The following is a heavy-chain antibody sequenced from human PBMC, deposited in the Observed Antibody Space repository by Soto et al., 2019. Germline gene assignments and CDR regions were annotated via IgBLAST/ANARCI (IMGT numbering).Heavy chain of an antibody. D-gene: IGHD6-13*01. V-gene: IGHV4-34*01. CDR1: GGSFSGYY. CDR2: INHSGST. J-gene: IGHJ6*02. Sequence: NPSETLSLTCAVYGGSFSGYYWSWIRQPPGKGLEWIGEINHSGSTNYNPSLKSRVTISVDTSKNQFSLKLSSVTAADTAAYYCARGDLLEQLGDYYYYYGMDVWGQGTTVTVSS. CDR3: ARGDLLEQLGDYYYYYGMDV.